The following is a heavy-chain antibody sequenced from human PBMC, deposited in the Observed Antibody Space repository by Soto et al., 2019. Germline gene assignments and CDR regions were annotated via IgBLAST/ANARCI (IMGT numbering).Heavy chain of an antibody. Sequence: GGSLRLSCAASGFTFSSYSMNWVRQAPGKGLEWVSSISSSSSYIYYADSVKGRFTISRDNAKNSLYLQMNSLRAEDTAVYYCARALLEWLFPGYMDVWGKGTTVTVSS. CDR2: ISSSSSYI. CDR1: GFTFSSYS. V-gene: IGHV3-21*01. J-gene: IGHJ6*03. CDR3: ARALLEWLFPGYMDV. D-gene: IGHD3-3*01.